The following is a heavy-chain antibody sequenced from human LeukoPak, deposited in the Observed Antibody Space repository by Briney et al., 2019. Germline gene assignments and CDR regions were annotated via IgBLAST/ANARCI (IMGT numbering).Heavy chain of an antibody. CDR1: GGSFSGYY. CDR2: INHSGST. V-gene: IGHV4-34*01. Sequence: SETLSLTCAVYGGSFSGYYWSRIRQPPGKGLEWIGEINHSGSTNYNPSLKSRVTISVDTSKNQFSLRLSSVTAADTAVYYCARKIGSSGAFDIWGQGTMVTVSS. J-gene: IGHJ3*02. CDR3: ARKIGSSGAFDI. D-gene: IGHD1-26*01.